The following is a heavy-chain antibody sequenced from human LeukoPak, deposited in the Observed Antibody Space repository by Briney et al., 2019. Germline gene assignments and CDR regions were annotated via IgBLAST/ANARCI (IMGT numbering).Heavy chain of an antibody. V-gene: IGHV1-18*01. CDR1: GYTFSRYD. CDR2: ISGYNGNT. Sequence: ASVKVSCKASGYTFSRYDISWVRQAPGQGLEWMGWISGYNGNTNYAQKLQGRVTMTTDTSTSTAYMELRSLRSDDTAVYYCARLSYGSGSYYDLNYYYYYMDVWGKGTTVTISS. D-gene: IGHD3-10*01. CDR3: ARLSYGSGSYYDLNYYYYYMDV. J-gene: IGHJ6*03.